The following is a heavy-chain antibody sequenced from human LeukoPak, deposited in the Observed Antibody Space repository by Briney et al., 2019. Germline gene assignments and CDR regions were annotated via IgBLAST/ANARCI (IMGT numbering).Heavy chain of an antibody. CDR3: VRDGGTYKLPQMYYFVY. CDR2: ISGSAGST. CDR1: GFIFSNYA. Sequence: WGAVRLSFAASGFIFSNYAMSWVGPAAGKGLEWVSGISGSAGSTYYADSVKGRFTISRDKSKNALHVQMNSLRVEDTAVSYCVRDGGTYKLPQMYYFVYWGQGALVTVSS. J-gene: IGHJ4*02. V-gene: IGHV3-23*01. D-gene: IGHD1-1*01.